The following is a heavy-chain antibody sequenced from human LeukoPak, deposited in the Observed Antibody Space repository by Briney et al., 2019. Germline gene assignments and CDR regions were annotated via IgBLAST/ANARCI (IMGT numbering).Heavy chain of an antibody. CDR3: ARRSYYYGSGRVSYYMDV. D-gene: IGHD3-10*01. CDR2: IYPGGSDT. Sequence: GESLKISCKGSGYSFSNYWIGWVRQLPGKGLEWMGIIYPGGSDTRYSPSFQGQVTISADKSISTAYLQWSSLKASDTAMYYCARRSYYYGSGRVSYYMDVWGKGTTVTISS. J-gene: IGHJ6*03. CDR1: GYSFSNYW. V-gene: IGHV5-51*01.